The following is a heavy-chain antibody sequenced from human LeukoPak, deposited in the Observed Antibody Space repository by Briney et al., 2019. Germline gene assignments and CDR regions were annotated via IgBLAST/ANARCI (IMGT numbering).Heavy chain of an antibody. D-gene: IGHD6-6*01. CDR1: GGSIRSYY. V-gene: IGHV4-59*13. J-gene: IGHJ4*02. Sequence: PSETLSLTCSVSGGSIRSYYWSWIRQPPGKGLEWIGYIYYSGRTNYNPSLKSRVTISGDTSKHQFSVTVRSVTAAHAPVYYCARKGSSSPYCCPDYWVQPTLVTVRS. CDR2: IYYSGRT. CDR3: ARKGSSSPYCCPDY.